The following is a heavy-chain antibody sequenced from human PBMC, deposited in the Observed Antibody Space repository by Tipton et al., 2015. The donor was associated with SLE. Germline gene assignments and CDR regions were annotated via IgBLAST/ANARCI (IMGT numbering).Heavy chain of an antibody. J-gene: IGHJ4*02. CDR3: ARGGLFWSPSLVAANYFDS. V-gene: IGHV4-34*01. CDR1: GESLSGYY. Sequence: TLSLTCTVYGESLSGYYWIWIRQPPGKGLDWIGEINHSGNINYNPSLKSRVTISVDTSKNHFSLKLTSVTAADTATYYCARGGLFWSPSLVAANYFDSWGQGTLVTVSS. CDR2: INHSGNI. D-gene: IGHD3-3*01.